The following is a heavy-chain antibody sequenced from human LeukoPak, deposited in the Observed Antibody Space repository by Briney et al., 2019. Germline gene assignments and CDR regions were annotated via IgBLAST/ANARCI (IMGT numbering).Heavy chain of an antibody. Sequence: PGGSLRLSCAASGFTFSNAWMSWVRQAPGKGLEWVARIKSKTDGGTTDYAAPVKGRFTISRDDSKNTLYLQMNSLKTEDTAVYYCTTVGQSGYYDTSGYYYFDYWGQGTLVTVSS. CDR3: TTVGQSGYYDTSGYYYFDY. V-gene: IGHV3-15*01. J-gene: IGHJ4*02. D-gene: IGHD3-22*01. CDR2: IKSKTDGGTT. CDR1: GFTFSNAW.